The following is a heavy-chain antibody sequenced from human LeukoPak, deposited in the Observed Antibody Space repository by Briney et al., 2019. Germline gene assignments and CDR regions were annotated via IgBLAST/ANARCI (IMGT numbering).Heavy chain of an antibody. V-gene: IGHV4-34*01. CDR1: GGSFSDYY. Sequence: PSETLSLTCAVYGGSFSDYYWSWIRQPTGKGLEWIGEINHSGDTKYNPSLKSRVTISVDTSKNQFSLKVSSVTAADTAVYYCARIQLWPLHYFDYWGQGTLVTVS. CDR2: INHSGDT. CDR3: ARIQLWPLHYFDY. J-gene: IGHJ4*02. D-gene: IGHD5-18*01.